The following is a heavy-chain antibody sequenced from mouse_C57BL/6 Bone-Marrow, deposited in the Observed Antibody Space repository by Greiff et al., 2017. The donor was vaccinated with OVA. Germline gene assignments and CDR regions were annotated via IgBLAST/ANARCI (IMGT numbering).Heavy chain of an antibody. V-gene: IGHV1-81*01. J-gene: IGHJ2*01. D-gene: IGHD3-2*02. CDR1: GYTFTSYG. CDR2: IYPRSGNT. Sequence: VQLQQSGAELARPGASVKLSCKASGYTFTSYGISWVKQRTGQGLEWIGEIYPRSGNTYYNEKFKGKATLTADKSSSTAYMELRSLTSEDSAVYFCARREGGLRLRDYFDYWGQGTTLTVSS. CDR3: ARREGGLRLRDYFDY.